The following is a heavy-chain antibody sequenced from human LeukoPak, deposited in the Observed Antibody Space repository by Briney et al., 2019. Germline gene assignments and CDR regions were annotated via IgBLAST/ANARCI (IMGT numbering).Heavy chain of an antibody. D-gene: IGHD3-16*02. CDR3: ARDDRVDDYVWGSYRPQLDY. CDR2: INPNSGGT. CDR1: GYTFTGYY. V-gene: IGHV1-2*02. J-gene: IGHJ4*02. Sequence: ASVKVSCKASGYTFTGYYMHWVRQAPGQGLEWMGWINPNSGGTNYAQKFQGRVTMTRDTSISTAYMELSRLRSDDTAVYYCARDDRVDDYVWGSYRPQLDYWGQGTLVTVSS.